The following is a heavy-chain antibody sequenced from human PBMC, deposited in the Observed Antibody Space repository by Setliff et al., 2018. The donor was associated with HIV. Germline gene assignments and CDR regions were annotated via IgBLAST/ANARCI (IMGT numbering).Heavy chain of an antibody. V-gene: IGHV4-38-2*01. CDR2: FYHSGST. CDR1: GYSISSGYY. J-gene: IGHJ4*02. Sequence: SETLSLTCAVSGYSISSGYYWGWIRQPPGKGLEWIGSFYHSGSTYYNPSLRSRVTISVDTSKNQFSLKLSSVTAADTAVYYCARLGHTFGGPGYWGQGTLVSVSS. CDR3: ARLGHTFGGPGY. D-gene: IGHD3-16*01.